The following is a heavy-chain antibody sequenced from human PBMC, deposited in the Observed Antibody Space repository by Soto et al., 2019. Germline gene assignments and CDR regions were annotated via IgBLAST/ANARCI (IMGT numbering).Heavy chain of an antibody. CDR2: ISGYNGKT. CDR1: GYSFTSYG. V-gene: IGHV1-18*01. Sequence: QVHLVQSGAEVKKPWASVQVSCKASGYSFTSYGISWVRQAAGQGLEWMAWISGYNGKTRFAPKYQGRLTMTIDTSTSTAYMELRSLRSDAAAMYYCARVKMVNTDNWFEIWGQGTLVTVSS. CDR3: ARVKMVNTDNWFEI. D-gene: IGHD2-8*01. J-gene: IGHJ5*02.